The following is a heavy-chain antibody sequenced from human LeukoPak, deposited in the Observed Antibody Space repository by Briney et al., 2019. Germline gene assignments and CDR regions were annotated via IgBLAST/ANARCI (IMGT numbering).Heavy chain of an antibody. CDR3: ARGRRVGATAYWYFDL. D-gene: IGHD1-26*01. CDR1: GGSFSGYY. Sequence: SETLSLTCAVYGGSFSGYYWSWIRQPPGKGLEWIGEINRSGSTNYNPSLKSRVTISVDTSKNQFSLKLSSVTAADTAVYYCARGRRVGATAYWYFDLWGRGTLVTVSS. J-gene: IGHJ2*01. CDR2: INRSGST. V-gene: IGHV4-34*01.